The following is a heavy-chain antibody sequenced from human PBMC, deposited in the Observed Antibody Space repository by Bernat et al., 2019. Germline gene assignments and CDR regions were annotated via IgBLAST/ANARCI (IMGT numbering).Heavy chain of an antibody. Sequence: EVQLLESGGGLVQPGGSLRLSCAASGFTFSSYAMSWVRQAPGKGLEWVSAIYSGGSTYYADSVKGRFTISRDNSKNTLYLQMNSLRAEDTAVYYCARDELGGIAAAGDAEYFQHWGQGTLVTVSS. CDR1: GFTFSSYA. J-gene: IGHJ1*01. CDR2: IYSGGST. V-gene: IGHV3-66*01. D-gene: IGHD6-13*01. CDR3: ARDELGGIAAAGDAEYFQH.